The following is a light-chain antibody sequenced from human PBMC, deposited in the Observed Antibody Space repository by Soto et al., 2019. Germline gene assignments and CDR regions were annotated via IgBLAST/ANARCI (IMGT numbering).Light chain of an antibody. CDR3: QQYGSSPQIT. V-gene: IGKV3-20*01. J-gene: IGKJ5*01. Sequence: EIVLTQSPGTLSLSPGERASLSCSAIQAVGGTYLAWYQHKPGQAPRLLIYGASNRAAGIPDRFGGSGSGTDFTLTISRLEPEDFAVYYCQQYGSSPQITFGQGTRLEI. CDR1: QAVGGTY. CDR2: GAS.